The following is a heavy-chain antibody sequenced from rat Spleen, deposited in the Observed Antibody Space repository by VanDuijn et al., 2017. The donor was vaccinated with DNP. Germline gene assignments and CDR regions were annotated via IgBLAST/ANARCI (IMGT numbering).Heavy chain of an antibody. Sequence: QVQLKESGPGLVQPSQTLSLTRPVSGFSLTKYVISWVRQPPGKGLEWIVAISSGGSSYFNSALKSRLSISRDTSTSQVFLKMTSLQTEDTAIYFCAREEPRVLSFFSNLFDYWGQGVMVTVSS. J-gene: IGHJ2*01. CDR2: ISSGGSS. V-gene: IGHV2S12*01. CDR3: AREEPRVLSFFSNLFDY. D-gene: IGHD1-2*01. CDR1: GFSLTKYV.